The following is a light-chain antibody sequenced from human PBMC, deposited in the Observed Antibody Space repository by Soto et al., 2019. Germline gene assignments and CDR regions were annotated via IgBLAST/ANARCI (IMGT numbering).Light chain of an antibody. J-gene: IGLJ1*01. V-gene: IGLV2-23*01. CDR1: SSTVGGFNV. CDR2: EGI. Sequence: QSVLTQPASVSGSPGQSITISCTVTSSTVGGFNVVSWHQQHPGKAPKVIIYEGIKRPSGVSNRFSGSNSGSTASLTISGLQAEDEADYYCCSYVGATTYVFGTGTKVTVL. CDR3: CSYVGATTYV.